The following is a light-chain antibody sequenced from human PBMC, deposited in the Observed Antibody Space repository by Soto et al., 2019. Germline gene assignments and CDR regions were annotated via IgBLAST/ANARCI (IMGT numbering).Light chain of an antibody. V-gene: IGKV1-5*01. CDR3: QQYNSYWT. Sequence: DIQMTQSPSTLSASLGDGVTITCRASQSISSWLAWYQQKPGKAPKLLIYDASSLESGVPSRFSGSGSGTEFTLTISSLQPDDFATYYCQQYNSYWTFGQGTKVDI. CDR2: DAS. J-gene: IGKJ1*01. CDR1: QSISSW.